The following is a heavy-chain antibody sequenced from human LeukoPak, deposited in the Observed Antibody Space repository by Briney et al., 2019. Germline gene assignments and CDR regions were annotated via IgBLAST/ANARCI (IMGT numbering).Heavy chain of an antibody. CDR2: ISGSGDNT. CDR3: TKDHSEYVWGSYRRDDY. J-gene: IGHJ4*02. D-gene: IGHD3-16*02. CDR1: GFTSSSYA. Sequence: WGSLRLSCAASGFTSSSYAMSWVRQAPGKGLEWVSAISGSGDNTYYADSVRDRFTISRDKSKNTLYLQMDSLRAEDSAVYYCTKDHSEYVWGSYRRDDYWGQGTLVTVSS. V-gene: IGHV3-23*01.